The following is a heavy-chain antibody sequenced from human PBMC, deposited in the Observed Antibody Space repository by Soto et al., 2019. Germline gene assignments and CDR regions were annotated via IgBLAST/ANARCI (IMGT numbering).Heavy chain of an antibody. Sequence: QVQLVESGGGVVQPGRSLRLSCAASGFTFSSYGMHWVRQAPGKGLEWVAVISYDGSNKYYADSVKGRFTISRDNSKNTLYLQMNSLRAEDTAVYYGAKDSEACLRPPSQSAFDPWGQGTLVTVSS. CDR3: AKDSEACLRPPSQSAFDP. CDR2: ISYDGSNK. V-gene: IGHV3-30*18. D-gene: IGHD5-12*01. J-gene: IGHJ5*02. CDR1: GFTFSSYG.